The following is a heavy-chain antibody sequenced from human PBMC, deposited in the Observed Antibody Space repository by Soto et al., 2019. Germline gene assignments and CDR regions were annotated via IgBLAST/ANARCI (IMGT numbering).Heavy chain of an antibody. J-gene: IGHJ3*02. V-gene: IGHV3-33*01. CDR1: GFTFSSYG. CDR2: IWYDGSNK. D-gene: IGHD6-13*01. Sequence: GGSLRLSCAASGFTFSSYGMHWVRQAPGKGLEWVAVIWYDGSNKYYADSVKGRFTISRDNSKNTLYLQMNSLRAEDTAVYYCARETGTIAAAGISAFDIWGQGTRVTVSS. CDR3: ARETGTIAAAGISAFDI.